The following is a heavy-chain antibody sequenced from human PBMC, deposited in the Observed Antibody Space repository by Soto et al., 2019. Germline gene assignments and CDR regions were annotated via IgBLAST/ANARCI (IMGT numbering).Heavy chain of an antibody. CDR1: AFTFSDHF. D-gene: IGHD3-10*01. CDR3: VRNLAYGSGYIFDY. CDR2: SRDKAHSYTT. J-gene: IGHJ4*02. V-gene: IGHV3-72*01. Sequence: EVQLVESGGGLVQPGGSLRLSCAVSAFTFSDHFIDWVRQAPGKGLEWVGRSRDKAHSYTTEYAASVKGRFTISRDDSRNSLYLQMNSLKTEDTAVYYCVRNLAYGSGYIFDYWGQGTLVTVSS.